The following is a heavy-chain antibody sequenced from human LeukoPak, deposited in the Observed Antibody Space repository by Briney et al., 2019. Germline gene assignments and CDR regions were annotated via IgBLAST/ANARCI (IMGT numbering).Heavy chain of an antibody. CDR1: GFIFSSYE. CDR3: ARGFLTVTTSFDY. Sequence: GGSLRLSCAASGFIFSSYEMNWVRQAPGEGLEWLSYISSSGSTIYYADSVKGRFTISRDNAKNSLYLQMSSLRAEDTAVYYCARGFLTVTTSFDYWGQGTLVTVSS. D-gene: IGHD4-17*01. V-gene: IGHV3-48*03. CDR2: ISSSGSTI. J-gene: IGHJ4*02.